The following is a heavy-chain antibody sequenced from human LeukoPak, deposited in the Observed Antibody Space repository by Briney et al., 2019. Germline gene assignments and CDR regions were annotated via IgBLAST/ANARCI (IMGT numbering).Heavy chain of an antibody. Sequence: SETLSLTCTVSGGSISSGGYYWSWIRQPPGKGLEWIGYIYYSGSTNYNPSLKSRVTISVDTSKNQFSLKLSSVTAADTAVYYCARPLYYGSSRDAFDIWGQGTMVTVSS. CDR2: IYYSGST. V-gene: IGHV4-61*08. D-gene: IGHD3-10*01. CDR3: ARPLYYGSSRDAFDI. CDR1: GGSISSGGYY. J-gene: IGHJ3*02.